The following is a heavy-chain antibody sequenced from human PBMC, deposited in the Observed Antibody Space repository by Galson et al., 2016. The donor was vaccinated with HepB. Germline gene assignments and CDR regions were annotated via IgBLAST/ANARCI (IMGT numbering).Heavy chain of an antibody. CDR3: AKARLARFDY. CDR1: GDSMRNYS. Sequence: SETLSLTCTVSGDSMRNYSWAWIRQPPGKGLEWIGYIYYSGITDYNPSLKSRVSISVDTSKNQFSPKLTSVTAADTAVYYCAKARLARFDYWGQGTLVTVSS. J-gene: IGHJ4*02. V-gene: IGHV4-59*01. CDR2: IYYSGIT.